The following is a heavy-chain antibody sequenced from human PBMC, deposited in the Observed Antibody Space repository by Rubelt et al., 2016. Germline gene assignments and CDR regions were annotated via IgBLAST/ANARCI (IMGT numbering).Heavy chain of an antibody. D-gene: IGHD3-3*01. V-gene: IGHV1-46*01. CDR3: ARSPRYDFEDNWFDP. Sequence: QVQLVQSGAEVKKPGASVKVSCKASGYTFTSYYMHWVRQAPGQGLEWMGIINPSGGRTSYGRKFQGRFTRRRDTSTRQVYMELSSLGSEDTAVDYCARSPRYDFEDNWFDPWGQGTLVTVSS. J-gene: IGHJ5*02. CDR1: GYTFTSYY. CDR2: INPSGGRT.